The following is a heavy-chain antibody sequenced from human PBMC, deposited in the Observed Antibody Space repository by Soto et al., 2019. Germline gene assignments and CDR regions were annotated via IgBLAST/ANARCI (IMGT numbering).Heavy chain of an antibody. V-gene: IGHV4-59*01. CDR3: ARTYGRNFDY. D-gene: IGHD3-10*01. CDR2: IYYSGST. J-gene: IGHJ4*02. CDR1: GGSNSSYY. Sequence: QVQLQASGPGLVKPSETLSLTCTVSGGSNSSYYWSWIRQPPGKGLGWIGYIYYSGSTNYNPSLKSRVTISVDTSKNQFSLKLSSVTAADTALYYCARTYGRNFDYWGQGTLVTVSS.